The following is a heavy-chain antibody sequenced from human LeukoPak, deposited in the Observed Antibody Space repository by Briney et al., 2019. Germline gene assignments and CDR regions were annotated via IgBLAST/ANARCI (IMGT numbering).Heavy chain of an antibody. CDR1: GGSISSYY. CDR2: IYYSGST. CDR3: AREYGGLKPLDY. J-gene: IGHJ4*02. Sequence: SETLSLTCTVSGGSISSYYWSWIRQPPGKGLEWIGYIYYSGSTNYNPSPKSRVTMSVDTSKNQFSLKLSSVTAADTAVYYCAREYGGLKPLDYWGQGTLVTVSS. V-gene: IGHV4-59*12. D-gene: IGHD3-16*01.